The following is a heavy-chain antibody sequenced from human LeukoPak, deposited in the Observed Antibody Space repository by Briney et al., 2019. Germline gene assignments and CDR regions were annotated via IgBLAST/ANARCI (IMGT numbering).Heavy chain of an antibody. CDR1: GCSISSYY. V-gene: IGHV4-59*01. CDR2: IYYSGST. D-gene: IGHD3-16*01. J-gene: IGHJ4*02. CDR3: ARASGDYVWGSYTSFDY. Sequence: SETLSLTCTVSGCSISSYYWSWIRQPPGKGLEWIGYIYYSGSTNYNPSPKNRLTTSANTSKNQFSMRLSSVTAADTAVYYCARASGDYVWGSYTSFDYWGQGTLVTVSS.